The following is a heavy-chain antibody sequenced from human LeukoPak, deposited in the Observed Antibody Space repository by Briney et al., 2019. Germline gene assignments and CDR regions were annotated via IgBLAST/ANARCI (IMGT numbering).Heavy chain of an antibody. CDR2: ISYDGSNK. V-gene: IGHV3-30*18. CDR3: AKPAPATVTTPSAFDY. J-gene: IGHJ4*02. D-gene: IGHD4-17*01. Sequence: GRSLRLSCAASGFTFSSYGMHWVRQAPGKGLEWVAVISYDGSNKYYADSVKGRFTISRDNSKNTLYLQMNSLRAEDTAVYYCAKPAPATVTTPSAFDYWGQGTLVTVSS. CDR1: GFTFSSYG.